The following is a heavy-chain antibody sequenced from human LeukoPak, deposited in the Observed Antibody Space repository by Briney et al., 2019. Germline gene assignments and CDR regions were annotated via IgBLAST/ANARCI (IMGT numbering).Heavy chain of an antibody. CDR1: GDSFTSTDDF. V-gene: IGHV4-39*01. Sequence: KPSETLSLTCTVSGDSFTSTDDFWGWIRQPPGKGLEWIGSINYSGKTYYSPSLKSRVIISVDTSKNQVSLRLSSVTAADTAVYYCARSSYSSGRYGGLDVWGQGTTVTVSS. D-gene: IGHD3-22*01. CDR2: INYSGKT. J-gene: IGHJ6*02. CDR3: ARSSYSSGRYGGLDV.